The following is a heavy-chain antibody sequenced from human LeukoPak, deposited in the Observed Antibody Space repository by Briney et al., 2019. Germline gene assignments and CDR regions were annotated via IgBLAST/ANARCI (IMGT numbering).Heavy chain of an antibody. CDR3: ARQRIAVAGTHFDY. D-gene: IGHD6-19*01. V-gene: IGHV4-39*01. J-gene: IGHJ4*02. Sequence: PSETLSLTCTVSGGSISSSSYYWGWIRQPPGKGLEWIGSIYYSGSTYYNPSLKSRVTISVDTSKYQFSLKLSSVTAADTAVYYCARQRIAVAGTHFDYWGQGTLVTVSS. CDR2: IYYSGST. CDR1: GGSISSSSYY.